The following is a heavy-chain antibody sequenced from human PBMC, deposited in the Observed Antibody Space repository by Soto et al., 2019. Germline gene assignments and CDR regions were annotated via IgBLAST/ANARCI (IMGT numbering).Heavy chain of an antibody. CDR2: IYPGDSDT. D-gene: IGHD1-20*01. V-gene: IGHV5-51*01. CDR3: ARHGRLLTGTESGMDV. J-gene: IGHJ6*02. CDR1: GYSFTSYW. Sequence: GESLKISCKGSGYSFTSYWIGWVRPMPGKGLEWMGIIYPGDSDTRYSPSFQCQVATSADKSISTSYLQWSSLKASDTAMYYFARHGRLLTGTESGMDVWGQGTTGTVS.